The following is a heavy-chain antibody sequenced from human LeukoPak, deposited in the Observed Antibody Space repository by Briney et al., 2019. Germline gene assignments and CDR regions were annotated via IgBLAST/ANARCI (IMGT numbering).Heavy chain of an antibody. CDR2: VHYTGST. V-gene: IGHV4-39*01. CDR1: GVSISNNYFC. CDR3: ATLGLLRGAGFNLATYFDY. D-gene: IGHD1-26*01. J-gene: IGHJ4*02. Sequence: PSETLSLTCTVSGVSISNNYFCWAWIRQPPGKGLELIGYVHYTGSTFYNSSLKSRVTISADTSQNQFSLSLTSVTAADTAVYYCATLGLLRGAGFNLATYFDYWGQGTLVAVSS.